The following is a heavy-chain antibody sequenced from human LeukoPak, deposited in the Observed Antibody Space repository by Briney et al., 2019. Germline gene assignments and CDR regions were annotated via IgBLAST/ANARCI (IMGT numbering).Heavy chain of an antibody. D-gene: IGHD5-24*01. V-gene: IGHV3-74*01. Sequence: GGSLRLSCAASGFTFSSYWMHWVRQAPGKGLVWVSRINSDGSSTSYADSVKGRFTISRDNAKNTLYLQMNSLRAEDTAVYYCAREGLQEYYFDYWGQGTLVTVSS. CDR2: INSDGSST. CDR3: AREGLQEYYFDY. J-gene: IGHJ4*02. CDR1: GFTFSSYW.